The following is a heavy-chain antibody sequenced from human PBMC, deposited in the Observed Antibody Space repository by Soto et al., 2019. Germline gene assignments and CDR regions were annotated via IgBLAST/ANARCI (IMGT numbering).Heavy chain of an antibody. J-gene: IGHJ4*02. V-gene: IGHV3-30-3*01. D-gene: IGHD3-16*01. CDR3: AREACGDYVWASPFDY. CDR1: GFTFSSYA. Sequence: QVQLVESGGGVVQPGRSLRLSCAASGFTFSSYAMHWVRQAPGKGLEWVAVISYDGSNKYYADSVKGRFTISRDNSKNTLYLQMNSLRAEDTAVYYCAREACGDYVWASPFDYWGQGTLVTVSS. CDR2: ISYDGSNK.